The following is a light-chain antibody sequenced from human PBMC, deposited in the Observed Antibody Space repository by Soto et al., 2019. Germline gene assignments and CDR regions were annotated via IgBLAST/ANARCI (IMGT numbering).Light chain of an antibody. Sequence: QSVLTQPPSASGTPGQRVTISCSGSSSNIGSNTVNWYQHLPGAAPKLLIYSNSQRPSGVPDRFSGSKSGTSASLAISGLQSEDESDYYCAAWDDSLNGVVFGGGTQ. CDR1: SSNIGSNT. CDR3: AAWDDSLNGVV. CDR2: SNS. J-gene: IGLJ2*01. V-gene: IGLV1-44*01.